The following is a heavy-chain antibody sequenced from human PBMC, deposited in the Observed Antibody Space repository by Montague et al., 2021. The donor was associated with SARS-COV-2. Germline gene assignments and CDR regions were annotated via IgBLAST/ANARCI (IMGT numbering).Heavy chain of an antibody. V-gene: IGHV4-34*01. D-gene: IGHD5-24*01. Sequence: SETLSLTCAVYGGSFSGYYWSWIRQPPGEGLEWIGEINHSGSTNYNPSLKSRVTISVDTSKNQFSLKLSSVTAADTAVYYCARGSKKISKRWLQFDDAFDIWGQGTMVTVSS. CDR2: INHSGST. J-gene: IGHJ3*02. CDR3: ARGSKKISKRWLQFDDAFDI. CDR1: GGSFSGYY.